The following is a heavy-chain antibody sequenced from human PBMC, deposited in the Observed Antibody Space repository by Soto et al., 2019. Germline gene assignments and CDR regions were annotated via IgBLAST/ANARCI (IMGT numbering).Heavy chain of an antibody. CDR1: GYTFSTYA. J-gene: IGHJ6*02. CDR2: IIPIFGTA. V-gene: IGHV1-69*13. D-gene: IGHD2-2*01. Sequence: GASVKVSCKTSGYTFSTYAISWVRQAPGQGLEWMGGIIPIFGTANYAQKFQGRVTITADESTSTAYMELSSLRSEDTAVYYCARCNAPAAIRGNYYYGMDVWGQGTTVTVSS. CDR3: ARCNAPAAIRGNYYYGMDV.